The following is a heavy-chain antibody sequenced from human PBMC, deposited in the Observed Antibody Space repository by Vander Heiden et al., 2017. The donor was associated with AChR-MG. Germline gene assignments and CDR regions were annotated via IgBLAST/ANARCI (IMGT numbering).Heavy chain of an antibody. V-gene: IGHV4-59*01. D-gene: IGHD2-8*01. J-gene: IGHJ4*02. Sequence: QVQLQESGPGLVKPSETLSLTCTVSGGSISSYYWSWIRQPPGKGLEWIGYIYYSGSTNYNPSLKSRVTISVDTSKNQFSLKLSSVTAADTAVYYCASTTRDIVVMGARIDYWGQGTLVTVSS. CDR2: IYYSGST. CDR3: ASTTRDIVVMGARIDY. CDR1: GGSISSYY.